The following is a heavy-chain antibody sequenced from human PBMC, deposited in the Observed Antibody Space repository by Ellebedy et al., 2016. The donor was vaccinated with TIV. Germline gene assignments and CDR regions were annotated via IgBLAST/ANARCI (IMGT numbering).Heavy chain of an antibody. Sequence: ASVKVSXXASGYTFTSYDINWVRQATGQGLEWMGWMNPNSGNTGYAQKFQGRVTMTRNTSISTAYMELSSLRSEDTAVYYCARASGSSRSIVDYWGQGTLVTVSS. CDR1: GYTFTSYD. J-gene: IGHJ4*02. V-gene: IGHV1-8*01. D-gene: IGHD6-13*01. CDR3: ARASGSSRSIVDY. CDR2: MNPNSGNT.